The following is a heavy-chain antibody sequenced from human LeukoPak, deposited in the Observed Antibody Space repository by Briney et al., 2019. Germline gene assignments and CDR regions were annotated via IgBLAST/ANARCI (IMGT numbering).Heavy chain of an antibody. J-gene: IGHJ4*02. CDR3: AREKYYYDSSGYQPFDY. Sequence: SETLSLTCTVSGGSISSYYWSWIRQPAGKGLEWIGSIYYSGSTYYNPSLKSRVTISVDTSKNQFSLKLSSVTAADTAVYYCAREKYYYDSSGYQPFDYWGQGTLVTVSS. CDR2: IYYSGST. D-gene: IGHD3-22*01. V-gene: IGHV4-59*05. CDR1: GGSISSYY.